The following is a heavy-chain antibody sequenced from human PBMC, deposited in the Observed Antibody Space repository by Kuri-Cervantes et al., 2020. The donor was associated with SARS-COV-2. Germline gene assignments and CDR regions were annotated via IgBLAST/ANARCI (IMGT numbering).Heavy chain of an antibody. CDR2: IWYDGSNK. Sequence: GESLKISCAASHFTFRSFAFHWVRQAPGQGLEWVAVIWYDGSNKYYADSVKGRFTISRDNSKNTLYLQMNSLRAEDTAVYYCARWPHRKIYSNYGGGYYYYGMDVWGQGTTVTVSS. CDR3: ARWPHRKIYSNYGGGYYYYGMDV. V-gene: IGHV3-33*08. J-gene: IGHJ6*02. D-gene: IGHD4-11*01. CDR1: HFTFRSFA.